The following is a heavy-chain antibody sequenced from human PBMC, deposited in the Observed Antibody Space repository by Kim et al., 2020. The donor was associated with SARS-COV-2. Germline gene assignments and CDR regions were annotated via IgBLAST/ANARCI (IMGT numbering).Heavy chain of an antibody. CDR2: ISYDGSNK. J-gene: IGHJ6*02. D-gene: IGHD3-10*01. V-gene: IGHV3-30*18. Sequence: GGSLRLSCAASGFTFSSYGMHWVRQAPGKGLEWVAVISYDGSNKYYADSVKGRFTISRDNSKNTLYLQMNSLRPEDTAVYYCAKESGSGSYYAWTSYYYGMDVWGQGTTVTVSS. CDR1: GFTFSSYG. CDR3: AKESGSGSYYAWTSYYYGMDV.